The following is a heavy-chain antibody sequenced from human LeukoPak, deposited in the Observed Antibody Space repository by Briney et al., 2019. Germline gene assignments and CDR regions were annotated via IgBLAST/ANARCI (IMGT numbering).Heavy chain of an antibody. J-gene: IGHJ4*02. CDR1: GGSISSSSYY. D-gene: IGHD1-26*01. CDR3: ARGLEWEPTDY. V-gene: IGHV4-39*07. Sequence: SETLSLTCTVSGGSISSSSYYWGWIRQPPGRGLEWIGQINHSGITNYNPSLKSRVTISVDTSKNQFSLKVTSVTAADTAVYYCARGLEWEPTDYWGQGTLVTVSS. CDR2: INHSGIT.